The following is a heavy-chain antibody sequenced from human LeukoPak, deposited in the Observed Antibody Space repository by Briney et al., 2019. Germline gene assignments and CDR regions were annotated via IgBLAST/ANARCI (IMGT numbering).Heavy chain of an antibody. CDR2: INHSGST. V-gene: IGHV4-34*01. D-gene: IGHD6-19*01. CDR3: ARHSSGWYWTYYFDY. J-gene: IGHJ4*02. Sequence: SETLSLTCAVYGGSFSGYYWSWIRQPPGKGLEWIWEINHSGSTNYNPSLKSRVTISVDTSKNQFSLKLSSVTAADTAVYYCARHSSGWYWTYYFDYWGQGTLVTVSS. CDR1: GGSFSGYY.